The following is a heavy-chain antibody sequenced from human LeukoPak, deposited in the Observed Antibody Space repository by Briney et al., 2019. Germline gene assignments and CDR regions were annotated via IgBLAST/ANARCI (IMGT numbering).Heavy chain of an antibody. D-gene: IGHD3-10*01. CDR2: IYTSGST. J-gene: IGHJ4*02. CDR3: ARLTPWYGSGTYSYFDS. CDR1: GGSISSYY. Sequence: SETLSLTCTVSGGSISSYYWSWIRQPAGKGLEWIGRIYTSGSTNYNPSLKSRVTISVDTSKNQFSLKMSSVTAADTGIYYCARLTPWYGSGTYSYFDSWGQGTLVTVSS. V-gene: IGHV4-4*07.